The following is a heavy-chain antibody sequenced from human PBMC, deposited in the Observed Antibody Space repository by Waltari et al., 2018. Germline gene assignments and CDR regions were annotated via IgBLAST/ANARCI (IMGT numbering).Heavy chain of an antibody. CDR3: AKMAAKVGAHDAFDI. V-gene: IGHV4-4*07. CDR2: IYANGNT. Sequence: QVQLQESGPGLIKPSETLSLPCPVSGCSVNSYYWSWIRQPAGKGLEWIGRIYANGNTNYNPSLKTRVTMSEDMSKNQVSLSLTSVTAADTAVYYCAKMAAKVGAHDAFDIWGQGTMVTVSS. D-gene: IGHD1-26*01. J-gene: IGHJ3*02. CDR1: GCSVNSYY.